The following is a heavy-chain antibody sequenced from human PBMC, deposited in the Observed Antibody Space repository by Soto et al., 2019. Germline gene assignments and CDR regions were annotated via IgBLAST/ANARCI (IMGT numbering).Heavy chain of an antibody. CDR3: PRDTVAVPGAFDL. CDR1: GLLFSVFQ. J-gene: IGHJ4*02. V-gene: IGHV3-21*01. D-gene: IGHD6-19*01. Sequence: GWALRLHCESSGLLFSVFQLDWVRQAPGGGLEGLSSITGTYAVTEYAEYIEDRFANSRDKPNKLLILHMDNLRPEDTAVYYCPRDTVAVPGAFDLWGQGTLVTVSS. CDR2: ITGTYAVT.